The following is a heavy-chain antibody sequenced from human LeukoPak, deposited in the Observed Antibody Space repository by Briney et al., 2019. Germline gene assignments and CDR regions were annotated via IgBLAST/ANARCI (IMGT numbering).Heavy chain of an antibody. CDR1: AFTFSSYS. Sequence: PGGSLRLSCAASAFTFSSYSMNWVRQAPGKGLEWVSSISSSSSYIYYADSVKGRFTISRDNAKNSLYLQMNSLRAEDTAVYYCARDLSWFGDFNWFDPWGQGTLVTVSS. V-gene: IGHV3-21*01. J-gene: IGHJ5*01. CDR2: ISSSSSYI. D-gene: IGHD3-10*01. CDR3: ARDLSWFGDFNWFDP.